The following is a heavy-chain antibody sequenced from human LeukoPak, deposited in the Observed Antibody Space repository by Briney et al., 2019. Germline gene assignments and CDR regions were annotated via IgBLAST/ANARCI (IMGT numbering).Heavy chain of an antibody. D-gene: IGHD5-18*01. CDR1: GLTFSSYN. CDR3: ARHRGYSYGYYGGNPLDY. CDR2: IYTSVST. Sequence: GSLRLSCVASGLTFSSYNMNWVRQAPGKGLEWIGRIYTSVSTNYNPSLKSRVTISIDTSKKQFSLKLSSVTAADTAVYYCARHRGYSYGYYGGNPLDYWGQGTLVTVSS. V-gene: IGHV4-4*07. J-gene: IGHJ4*02.